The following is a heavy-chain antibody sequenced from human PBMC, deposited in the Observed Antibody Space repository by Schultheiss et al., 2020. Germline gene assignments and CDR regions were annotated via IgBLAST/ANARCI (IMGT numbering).Heavy chain of an antibody. CDR3: ARDSAPGLSAGIDDVFMDI. V-gene: IGHV3-21*04. CDR1: GFTFSSYW. D-gene: IGHD1-14*01. J-gene: IGHJ6*03. CDR2: ISSSSTYI. Sequence: GGSLRLTCAASGFTFSSYWMHWVRQAPGKGLEWVSSISSSSTYIYYADSVKGRFTISRDNAKNSLYLQMNSLRAEDTAVYYCARDSAPGLSAGIDDVFMDIWGRGTTVTVSS.